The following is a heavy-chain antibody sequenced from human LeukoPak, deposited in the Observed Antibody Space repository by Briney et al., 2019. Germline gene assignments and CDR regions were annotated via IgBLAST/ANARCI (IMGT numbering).Heavy chain of an antibody. D-gene: IGHD3-9*01. CDR2: IFYTGST. J-gene: IGHJ4*02. CDR1: GGSINNYY. CDR3: ASGILTGLDYFDY. Sequence: SETLSLTCTVSGGSINNYYWSWIRQPPGKGLEWIGYIFYTGSTNSNPSLKSRATISIDTSKNQFSLKLSSVTAADTAVYYCASGILTGLDYFDYWGQGTLVTVSS. V-gene: IGHV4-59*01.